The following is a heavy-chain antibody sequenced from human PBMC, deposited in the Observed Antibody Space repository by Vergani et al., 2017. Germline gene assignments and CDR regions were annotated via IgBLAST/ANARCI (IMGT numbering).Heavy chain of an antibody. CDR2: ISYDGSNK. CDR3: ARASIVVVKLFDY. Sequence: QVQLVESGGGVVQPGRSLRLSCAASGFTFSSYGMHWVRQAPGKGLEWVAVISYDGSNKYYADSVKGRFTISRDNSKNTLYLQMNSLRAEDTAVYYCARASIVVVKLFDYWGQGTLVTVSS. J-gene: IGHJ4*02. CDR1: GFTFSSYG. V-gene: IGHV3-30*03. D-gene: IGHD3-22*01.